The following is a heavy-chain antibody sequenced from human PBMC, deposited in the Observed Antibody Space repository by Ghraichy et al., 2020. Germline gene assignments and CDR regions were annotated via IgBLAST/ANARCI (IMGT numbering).Heavy chain of an antibody. V-gene: IGHV3-48*02. D-gene: IGHD4-23*01. CDR3: ARDGRWYYGMDV. CDR2: IISSSNTI. CDR1: GFTFNNYA. J-gene: IGHJ6*02. Sequence: SCAASGFTFNNYAMNWVRQAPGKGLEWVSYIISSSNTIYYADSVKGRFTISRDNAKNSLYLQMNSLRDEDTAVYYCARDGRWYYGMDVWGQGTTVTVSS.